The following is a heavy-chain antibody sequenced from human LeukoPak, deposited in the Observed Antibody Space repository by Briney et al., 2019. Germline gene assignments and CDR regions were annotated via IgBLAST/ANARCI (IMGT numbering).Heavy chain of an antibody. J-gene: IGHJ4*02. CDR2: ISAYNGNT. CDR1: GYTFTSYG. Sequence: GASVKVSCKASGYTFTSYGISWVRQAPGQGLEWMGWISAYNGNTNYAQKLQGRVTMTTDTSTSTAYMELRSLRSDDTAVYYCARDLYYCSSTSCYPSDFDYWGQGTLVTVSS. V-gene: IGHV1-18*01. D-gene: IGHD2-2*01. CDR3: ARDLYYCSSTSCYPSDFDY.